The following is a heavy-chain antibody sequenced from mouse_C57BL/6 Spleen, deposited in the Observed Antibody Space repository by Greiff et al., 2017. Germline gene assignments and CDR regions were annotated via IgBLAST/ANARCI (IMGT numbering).Heavy chain of an antibody. D-gene: IGHD1-1*01. CDR1: GYTFTSYW. CDR2: IDPSDSYT. V-gene: IGHV1-50*01. CDR3: ARRGSYGSSSYYFDY. Sequence: VQLQQPGAELVKPGASVKVSCKASGYTFTSYWMQWVKQRPGQGLEWIGEIDPSDSYTNYNQKFKGKATLTVDTSSSTAYMQLSSLTSEDSAVYYCARRGSYGSSSYYFDYWGQGTTLTVSS. J-gene: IGHJ2*01.